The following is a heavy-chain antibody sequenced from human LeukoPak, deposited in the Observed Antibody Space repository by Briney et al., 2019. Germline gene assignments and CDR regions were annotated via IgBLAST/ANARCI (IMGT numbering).Heavy chain of an antibody. V-gene: IGHV4-4*07. CDR2: IYTSGST. CDR3: AGDCLPKYSSGCPGAFDI. Sequence: SETLSLTCTVSGGSISSYYWSWIRQPAGKGLEWIGRIYTSGSTNYNPSLKSRVTMSVDTSKNQFSLKLSSVTAADTAVYYCAGDCLPKYSSGCPGAFDIWGQGTMVTVSS. CDR1: GGSISSYY. D-gene: IGHD6-19*01. J-gene: IGHJ3*02.